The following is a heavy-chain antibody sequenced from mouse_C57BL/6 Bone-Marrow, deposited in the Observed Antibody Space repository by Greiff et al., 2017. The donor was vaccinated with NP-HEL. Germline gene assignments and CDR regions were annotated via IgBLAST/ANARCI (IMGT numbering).Heavy chain of an antibody. CDR1: GYSITSGYY. V-gene: IGHV3-6*01. Sequence: EVKLMESGPGLVKPSQSLSLTCSVTGYSITSGYYWNWIRQFPGNKLEWMGYISYDGSNNYNPSLKNRISITRDTSKNQFFLKLNSVTTEDTATYYCARAGRFDYWGQGTTLTVSS. J-gene: IGHJ2*01. CDR3: ARAGRFDY. CDR2: ISYDGSN.